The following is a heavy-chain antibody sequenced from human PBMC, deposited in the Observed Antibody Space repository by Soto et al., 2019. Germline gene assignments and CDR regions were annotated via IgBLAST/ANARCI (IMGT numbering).Heavy chain of an antibody. V-gene: IGHV1-69*02. Sequence: WARQPPRQGLEWMGRIIPILGIPNYAQKFQGRVTITADKSTSTAYMELSSLRSEDTAVYYCAPSIAALPDYWRHGTLVTVSS. D-gene: IGHD6-6*01. CDR2: IIPILGIP. CDR3: APSIAALPDY. J-gene: IGHJ4*01.